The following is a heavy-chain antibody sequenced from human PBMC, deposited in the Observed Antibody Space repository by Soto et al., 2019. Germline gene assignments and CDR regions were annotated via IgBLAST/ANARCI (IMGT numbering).Heavy chain of an antibody. V-gene: IGHV3-48*02. J-gene: IGHJ1*01. D-gene: IGHD6-6*01. CDR2: ISSSSSTI. Sequence: EVQLVESGGGLVQPGGSLRLSCAASGFTFSSYSMNWVRQAPGKGLEWVSYISSSSSTIYYADSVKGRFTICRDDAKNSLYLQMSSMRDEATAVYYCARDSAEYSSLRGAEYFQHWGQGTLVTVSS. CDR3: ARDSAEYSSLRGAEYFQH. CDR1: GFTFSSYS.